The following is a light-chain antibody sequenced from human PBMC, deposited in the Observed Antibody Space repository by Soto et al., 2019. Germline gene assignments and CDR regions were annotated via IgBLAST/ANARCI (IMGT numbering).Light chain of an antibody. V-gene: IGKV2-28*01. Sequence: DIVMTQSPLSLPVTPGEPASISCRSSQSLLHSNGYNYLDWYLQKPGQSPQLLIYLGSNRASGVPDRLSGSGSGTDFTLKISRVEAEDVGVYYCMQALQTPPWTFGQGTKVELK. CDR2: LGS. CDR1: QSLLHSNGYNY. J-gene: IGKJ1*01. CDR3: MQALQTPPWT.